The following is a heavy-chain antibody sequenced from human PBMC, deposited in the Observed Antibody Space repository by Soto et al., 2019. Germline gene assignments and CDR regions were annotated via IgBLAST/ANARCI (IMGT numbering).Heavy chain of an antibody. Sequence: GGSLRLSCAASGFTFSNAWMSWVRQAPGKGLEWVGRIKSKTDGGTTDYAAPVKGRFTISRDDSKNTLYLQMNSLKTEDTAVYYCTTAPLIWGDAFDIWGQGTMVTVSS. J-gene: IGHJ3*02. D-gene: IGHD7-27*01. V-gene: IGHV3-15*01. CDR2: IKSKTDGGTT. CDR3: TTAPLIWGDAFDI. CDR1: GFTFSNAW.